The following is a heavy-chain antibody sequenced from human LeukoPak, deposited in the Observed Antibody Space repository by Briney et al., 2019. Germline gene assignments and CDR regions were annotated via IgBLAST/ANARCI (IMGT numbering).Heavy chain of an antibody. CDR2: IYHSGTT. V-gene: IGHV4-38-2*02. CDR3: AREFGLSSGWFDY. Sequence: SETLTLTCTVSGDSINSRYYWGWIRQPPRKGLEWIGSIYHSGTTSYKSSLKSRVTMSVDTSKNQFSLKVNSVTAADTAVYYCAREFGLSSGWFDYWGQGTLVTVSS. CDR1: GDSINSRYY. J-gene: IGHJ5*01. D-gene: IGHD6-25*01.